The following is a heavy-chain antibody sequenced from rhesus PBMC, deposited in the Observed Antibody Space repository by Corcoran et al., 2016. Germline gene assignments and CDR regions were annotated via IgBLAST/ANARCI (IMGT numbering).Heavy chain of an antibody. V-gene: IGHV3S5*01. CDR2: INSGWGSP. Sequence: EVQLVETGGGLVQPGGSLKLSCAASGFTFSCYCMSWVRQAPGKGLEWVYTINSGWGSPYSADSVKGRFTISRDNSKNTLSLQMNRLRAEDTAVYYCAKSWAYSSGWYCFDYWGQGVLVTVSS. CDR1: GFTFSCYC. J-gene: IGHJ4*01. D-gene: IGHD6-31*01. CDR3: AKSWAYSSGWYCFDY.